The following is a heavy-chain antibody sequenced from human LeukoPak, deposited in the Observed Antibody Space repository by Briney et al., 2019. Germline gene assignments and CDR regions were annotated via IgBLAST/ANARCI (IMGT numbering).Heavy chain of an antibody. CDR1: GFTFSSYS. CDR3: ARAYHDSGCLIDY. J-gene: IGHJ4*02. V-gene: IGHV3-21*04. CDR2: ISSSSSYI. Sequence: GGSLRLSCAASGFTFSSYSMNWVRQAPGKGLEWVSSISSSSSYIYCADSVKGRFTISRDNSKSTLYLQMNSLRAEDTAVYYCARAYHDSGCLIDYWGQGTLVTVSS. D-gene: IGHD6-19*01.